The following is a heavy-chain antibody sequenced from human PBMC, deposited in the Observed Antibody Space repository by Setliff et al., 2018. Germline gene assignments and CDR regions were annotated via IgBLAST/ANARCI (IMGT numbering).Heavy chain of an antibody. CDR2: IKQDGSEK. CDR3: ARDLGYDFWSGYDYYFDY. J-gene: IGHJ4*02. Sequence: SCKASGFTFSSYWMSWVRQAPGKGLEWVANIKQDGSEKYYVDSVKGRFTISRDNTKNSLYLQMNSLRAEDTAVYYCARDLGYDFWSGYDYYFDYWGQGTLVTVSS. D-gene: IGHD3-3*01. V-gene: IGHV3-7*01. CDR1: GFTFSSYW.